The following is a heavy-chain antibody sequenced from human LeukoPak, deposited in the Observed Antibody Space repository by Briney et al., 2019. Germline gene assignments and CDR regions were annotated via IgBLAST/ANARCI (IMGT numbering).Heavy chain of an antibody. Sequence: PGGSLRLSCAASGFTFSSYAMHWVRQAPGKGLEYVSAISSNGGSTYYANSVKGRFTISRDNSKNTLYLQMGSLRAEDMAVYYCARSGSGYMDVWGKGTTVTVSS. CDR1: GFTFSSYA. CDR2: ISSNGGST. D-gene: IGHD3-10*01. V-gene: IGHV3-64*01. J-gene: IGHJ6*03. CDR3: ARSGSGYMDV.